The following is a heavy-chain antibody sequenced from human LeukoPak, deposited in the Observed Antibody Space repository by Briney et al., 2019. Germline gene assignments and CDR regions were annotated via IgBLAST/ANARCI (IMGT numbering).Heavy chain of an antibody. D-gene: IGHD3-22*01. J-gene: IGHJ4*02. CDR3: ARHRPYYYDSSGYYRTTHYFDY. Sequence: SVKVSCKASGGTFSSYAISWVRQAPGQGLEWMGGIIPIFGTANYAQKFQGRVTITADKSTSTAYMELSSLRSEDTAVYYCARHRPYYYDSSGYYRTTHYFDYWGQGTLVTVSS. CDR1: GGTFSSYA. V-gene: IGHV1-69*06. CDR2: IIPIFGTA.